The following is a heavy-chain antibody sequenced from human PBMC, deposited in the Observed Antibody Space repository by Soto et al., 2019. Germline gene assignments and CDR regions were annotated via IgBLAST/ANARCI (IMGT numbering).Heavy chain of an antibody. CDR3: AKSHYVLRYFDWLLENNDY. J-gene: IGHJ4*02. CDR2: ISYDGSNK. D-gene: IGHD3-9*01. CDR1: GFTFSSYG. Sequence: GGSLRLSCAASGFTFSSYGMHWVRQAPGKGLEWVAVISYDGSNKYYADSVKGRFTISRDNSKNTLYLQMNSLRAEDTAVYYCAKSHYVLRYFDWLLENNDYWGQGTLVTVSS. V-gene: IGHV3-30*18.